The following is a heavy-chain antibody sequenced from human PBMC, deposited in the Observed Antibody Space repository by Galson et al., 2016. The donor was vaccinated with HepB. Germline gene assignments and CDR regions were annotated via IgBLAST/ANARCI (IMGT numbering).Heavy chain of an antibody. CDR3: ARKGVLGVIFDY. D-gene: IGHD3-10*01. V-gene: IGHV2-5*02. CDR2: IYWADNK. J-gene: IGHJ4*02. CDR1: GFSLSTSGVG. Sequence: PALVTPTQTLTLTCTFSGFSLSTSGVGVGWIRQPPGKALEWLAVIYWADNKTYSPSLKSRLTINKVTTKNQVVLTMTNMDPVDTGTYFFARKGVLGVIFDYWGQGTLVTVS.